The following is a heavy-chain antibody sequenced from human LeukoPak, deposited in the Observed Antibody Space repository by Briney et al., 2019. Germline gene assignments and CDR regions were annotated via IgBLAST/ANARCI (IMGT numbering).Heavy chain of an antibody. CDR1: GYTFTSYD. J-gene: IGHJ3*02. CDR2: MNPNSGNT. V-gene: IGHV1-8*03. D-gene: IGHD1-1*01. CDR3: AREGYASGSAFDT. Sequence: ASVKVSCKASGYTFTSYDINWVRQATGQGLEWMGWMNPNSGNTGYAQKFQGRVTITRNTSISTAYMELSSLRSEDTAVYYCAREGYASGSAFDTWGQGTMVTVSS.